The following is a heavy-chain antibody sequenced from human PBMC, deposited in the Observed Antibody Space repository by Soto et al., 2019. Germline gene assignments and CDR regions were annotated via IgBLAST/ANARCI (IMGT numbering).Heavy chain of an antibody. CDR3: AKDVVVGATTGLGDYYYYYGMDV. CDR2: IAYDGSKK. V-gene: IGHV3-30*18. D-gene: IGHD1-26*01. CDR1: GFTFSAFG. J-gene: IGHJ6*02. Sequence: QAQLVESGGGVVQPGRSLRLSCAASGFTFSAFGMHWVRQAPGKGLEWVAVIAYDGSKKDYADYVKGRFTISRDNSKNTLYLQMTCLRAESTAAYYCAKDVVVGATTGLGDYYYYYGMDVWGQGTTVTVSS.